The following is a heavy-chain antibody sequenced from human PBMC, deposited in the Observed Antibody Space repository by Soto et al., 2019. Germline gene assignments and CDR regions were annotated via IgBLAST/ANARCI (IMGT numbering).Heavy chain of an antibody. CDR3: ARDRDTIIVVVIADDAFDI. Sequence: GGSLRLSCAASGFTFSSYAMHWVRQAPGKGLEWVAVISYDGSNKYYADSVKGRFTISRDNSNNTLYLQMNSLRAEDTAVYYCARDRDTIIVVVIADDAFDIWGQGTMVTVSS. J-gene: IGHJ3*02. CDR1: GFTFSSYA. V-gene: IGHV3-30-3*01. D-gene: IGHD3-22*01. CDR2: ISYDGSNK.